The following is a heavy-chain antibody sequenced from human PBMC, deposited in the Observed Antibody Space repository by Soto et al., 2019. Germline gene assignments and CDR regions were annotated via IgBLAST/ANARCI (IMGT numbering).Heavy chain of an antibody. CDR1: GDSINSSHW. D-gene: IGHD2-15*01. V-gene: IGHV4-4*02. CDR2: ISHSGST. CDR3: ARYCSGGTCYDRIDY. Sequence: PSETLSLTCAVSGDSINSSHWWNWVRQPPGKGLEWIGQISHSGSTNYNPSLTSRVNKSVDKSKNHFSLELNSVTAADTAVYYCARYCSGGTCYDRIDYWGQGTLVTVSS. J-gene: IGHJ4*02.